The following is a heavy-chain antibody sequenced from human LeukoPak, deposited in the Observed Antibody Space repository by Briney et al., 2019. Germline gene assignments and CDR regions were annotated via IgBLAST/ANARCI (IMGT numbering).Heavy chain of an antibody. D-gene: IGHD1-26*01. J-gene: IGHJ4*02. Sequence: EGSLRLSCAASGFTLSTYAMSWVRQAPGKGLEWVSAIGDTTYYADSVKGRFTISRDNSKNTLYLQMNNLRAEDAAIYYCAKAYAFVGANYFDYWGQGTLVTVSS. CDR3: AKAYAFVGANYFDY. V-gene: IGHV3-23*01. CDR1: GFTLSTYA. CDR2: IGDTT.